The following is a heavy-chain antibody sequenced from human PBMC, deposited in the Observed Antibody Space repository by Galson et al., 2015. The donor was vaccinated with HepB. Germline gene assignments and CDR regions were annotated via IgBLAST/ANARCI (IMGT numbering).Heavy chain of an antibody. V-gene: IGHV4-34*01. CDR3: ARGAYDYGDYDGGTNAFDI. D-gene: IGHD4-17*01. CDR2: INHSGST. J-gene: IGHJ3*02. CDR1: GGSFSGYY. Sequence: ETLSLTCAVYGGSFSGYYWSWIRQPPGKGLEWIGEINHSGSTNYNPSLKSRVTISVDTSKNQFSLKLSSVTAADTAVYYCARGAYDYGDYDGGTNAFDIWGQGTMVTVSS.